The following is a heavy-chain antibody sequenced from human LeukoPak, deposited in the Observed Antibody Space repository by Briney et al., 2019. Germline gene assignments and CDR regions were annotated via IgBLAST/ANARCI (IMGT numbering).Heavy chain of an antibody. J-gene: IGHJ3*02. CDR2: IYYSGST. V-gene: IGHV4-39*07. D-gene: IGHD3-22*01. CDR1: GGSIGSSSYY. CDR3: ARDESYYDSPRFAFDI. Sequence: TPSETLSLTCTVSGGSIGSSSYYWGWIRQPPGKGLEWIGSIYYSGSTYYNPSLKSRVTISVDTSKNQFSLKLSSVTAADTAVYYCARDESYYDSPRFAFDIWGQGTMVTVSS.